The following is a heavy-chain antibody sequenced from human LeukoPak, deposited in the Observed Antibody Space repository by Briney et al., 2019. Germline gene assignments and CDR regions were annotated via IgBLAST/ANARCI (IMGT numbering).Heavy chain of an antibody. CDR2: INPNSGGT. J-gene: IGHJ1*01. V-gene: IGHV1-2*02. D-gene: IGHD3-9*01. Sequence: ASVKVSCKASGYTFTGYYMHWVRQAPGQGLEWMGWINPNSGGTKNTQKFQGRVTVTRDTSISTAYMELSRLRSDDTAVYYCARGKRSGLLRYFDWLPEILDHWGQGTLVTVSS. CDR1: GYTFTGYY. CDR3: ARGKRSGLLRYFDWLPEILDH.